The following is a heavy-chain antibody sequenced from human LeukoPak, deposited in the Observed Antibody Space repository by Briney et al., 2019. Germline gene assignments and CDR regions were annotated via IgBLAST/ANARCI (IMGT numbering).Heavy chain of an antibody. CDR2: ISGSGGST. Sequence: GGSLRLSCTASGFTFGDYAMSWVRQAPGKGLEWVSAISGSGGSTYYADSVKGRFTISRDNSKNTLYLQMNSLRAEDTAVYYCAKARVPYCGGDCYFDYWGQGTLVTVSS. V-gene: IGHV3-23*01. CDR3: AKARVPYCGGDCYFDY. D-gene: IGHD2-21*02. CDR1: GFTFGDYA. J-gene: IGHJ4*02.